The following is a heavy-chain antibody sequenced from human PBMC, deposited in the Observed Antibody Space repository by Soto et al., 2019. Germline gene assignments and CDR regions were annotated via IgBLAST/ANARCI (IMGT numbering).Heavy chain of an antibody. J-gene: IGHJ4*02. CDR3: ARVHCSGGSCPTAYFDY. CDR1: GFTFSSYA. D-gene: IGHD2-15*01. Sequence: QVQLVESGGGVVQPGRSLRLSCAASGFTFSSYAMHWVRQAPGKGLEWVAVISYDGSNKYYADSVKGRFTISRDNSKNTLYLQMNSLRAEDTAVYYCARVHCSGGSCPTAYFDYWGQGTLVTVSS. V-gene: IGHV3-30-3*01. CDR2: ISYDGSNK.